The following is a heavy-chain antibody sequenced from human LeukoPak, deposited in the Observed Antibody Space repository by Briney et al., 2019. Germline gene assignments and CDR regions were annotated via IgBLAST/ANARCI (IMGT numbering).Heavy chain of an antibody. D-gene: IGHD6-13*01. Sequence: GRSLRLSCAASGFTFDDYAMHWVRQAPGEGLEWVSGISWNSGSIGYADSVKGRFTISRDNAKNSLYLQMNSLRAEDMALYYCARGYSSSWYGDAFDIWGQGTMVTVSS. CDR2: ISWNSGSI. J-gene: IGHJ3*02. CDR3: ARGYSSSWYGDAFDI. CDR1: GFTFDDYA. V-gene: IGHV3-9*03.